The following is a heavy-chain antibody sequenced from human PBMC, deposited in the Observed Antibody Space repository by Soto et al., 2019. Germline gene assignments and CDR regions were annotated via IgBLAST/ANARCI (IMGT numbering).Heavy chain of an antibody. D-gene: IGHD6-13*01. CDR2: INPNSGGP. Sequence: QVQLVQSGAEVKKPGASVKVSCKASGYTFTGYYMHWVRQAPGQGLEWMGRINPNSGGPNYAQKVQGRVTMTRDTSISTAYMELSRLRSDDTAVYYCARDSSSWYHYYYYGMDVWGQGTTVTVSS. CDR1: GYTFTGYY. CDR3: ARDSSSWYHYYYYGMDV. J-gene: IGHJ6*02. V-gene: IGHV1-2*06.